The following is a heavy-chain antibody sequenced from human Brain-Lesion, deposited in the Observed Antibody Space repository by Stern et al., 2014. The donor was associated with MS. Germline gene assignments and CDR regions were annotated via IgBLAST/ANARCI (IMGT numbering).Heavy chain of an antibody. CDR2: FDPDDGDT. J-gene: IGHJ4*02. CDR3: ATLSPGAGWDYYRRFDY. CDR1: GYTLTEFS. D-gene: IGHD1-26*01. Sequence: VQLVESGAEVKKPGASVKVSCTASGYTLTEFSMHWVRQAPGKGLEWMGGFDPDDGDTIYAQKFQGRLTMTEDTSTDTAYMAPSSMRSEDTAVYYCATLSPGAGWDYYRRFDYWGQGTLVTVSS. V-gene: IGHV1-24*01.